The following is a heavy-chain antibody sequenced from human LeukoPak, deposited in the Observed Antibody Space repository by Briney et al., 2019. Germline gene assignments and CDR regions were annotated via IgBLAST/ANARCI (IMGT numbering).Heavy chain of an antibody. Sequence: SVKVSCKASGGTFSSYSVSWVRQAPGQGLEWMGRIIPIFGTANYAQKFQGRVTISTHESTSTAYMELSSLRSEDTAVYYCASKHLRGYSYDPAEVYFDYWGQGTLVTVSS. CDR2: IIPIFGTA. V-gene: IGHV1-69*05. CDR3: ASKHLRGYSYDPAEVYFDY. CDR1: GGTFSSYS. J-gene: IGHJ4*02. D-gene: IGHD5-18*01.